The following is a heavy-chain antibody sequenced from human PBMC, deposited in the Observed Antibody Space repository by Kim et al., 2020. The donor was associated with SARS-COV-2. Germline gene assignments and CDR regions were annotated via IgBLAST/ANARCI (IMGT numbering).Heavy chain of an antibody. D-gene: IGHD3-22*01. CDR1: GFTVSSNY. Sequence: GGSLRLSCAASGFTVSSNYMSWVRQAPGKGLEWVSVIYSGGSTYYADSVKGRFTISRDNSKNTLYLQMNSLGAEDTAVYYCASYDSSGYGDRAFDIWGQGTMVTVSS. V-gene: IGHV3-66*01. CDR3: ASYDSSGYGDRAFDI. J-gene: IGHJ3*02. CDR2: IYSGGST.